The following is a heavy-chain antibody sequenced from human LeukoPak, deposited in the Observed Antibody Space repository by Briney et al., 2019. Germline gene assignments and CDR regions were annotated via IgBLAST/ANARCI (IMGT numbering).Heavy chain of an antibody. CDR1: GFTVSSNY. Sequence: GSLRLSCAASGFTVSSNYMSWVRQAPGKGLEWVSVIYSGGSTYYADSVKGRFTVSRDNSKNTLYLQMNSLGAEDTAVYYCVRDDDRPDNGLDYWGQGTLVTVSS. CDR3: VRDDDRPDNGLDY. D-gene: IGHD3-22*01. J-gene: IGHJ4*02. V-gene: IGHV3-66*01. CDR2: IYSGGST.